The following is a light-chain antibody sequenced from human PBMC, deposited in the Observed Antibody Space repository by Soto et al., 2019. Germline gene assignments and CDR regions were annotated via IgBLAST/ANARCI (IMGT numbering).Light chain of an antibody. J-gene: IGKJ5*01. CDR2: GAS. Sequence: ETWMTQSPDTLSVSPGERATLSCRASQSVSSKLAWYQQKPGQAPRLLIYGASTRATGIPARFSGSGSGTEFTLTISSLQSEDFAVYYCQQYNNWPPITFGQGTRLAIK. V-gene: IGKV3D-15*01. CDR1: QSVSSK. CDR3: QQYNNWPPIT.